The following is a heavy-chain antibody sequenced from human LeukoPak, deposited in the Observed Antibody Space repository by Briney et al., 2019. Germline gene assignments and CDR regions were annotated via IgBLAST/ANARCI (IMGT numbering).Heavy chain of an antibody. CDR3: ARTDRQYSGGTEDY. CDR2: IYYSGST. CDR1: GGSISSSSYY. D-gene: IGHD5-12*01. J-gene: IGHJ4*02. V-gene: IGHV4-39*07. Sequence: SETLSLTCTVSGGSISSSSYYWGWIRQPPGKGLEWIGSIYYSGSTYYNPSLKSRVTISVDTSKNQFSLKLSSVTAADTAVYYCARTDRQYSGGTEDYWGQGTLVTVSS.